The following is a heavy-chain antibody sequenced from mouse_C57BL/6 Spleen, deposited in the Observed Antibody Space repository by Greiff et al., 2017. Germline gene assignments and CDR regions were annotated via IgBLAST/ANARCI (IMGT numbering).Heavy chain of an antibody. CDR2: INPGGGGT. CDR3: ARWEAGYAMDY. J-gene: IGHJ4*01. Sequence: VQLQQSGAELVRPGTSVKVSCKASGYAFTNYSIEWVKQRPGQGLEWIGVINPGGGGTNYNEKFKGKATLTADKSSSTDYMQLSSLTSEEAAVYFCARWEAGYAMDYWGQGTSVTVSS. V-gene: IGHV1-54*01. D-gene: IGHD4-1*01. CDR1: GYAFTNYS.